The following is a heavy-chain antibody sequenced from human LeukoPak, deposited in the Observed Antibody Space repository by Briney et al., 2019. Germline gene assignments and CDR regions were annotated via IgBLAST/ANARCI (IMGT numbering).Heavy chain of an antibody. J-gene: IGHJ3*02. CDR1: GYTFTTYA. D-gene: IGHD5-24*01. CDR2: INTNTGNP. Sequence: GASVKVSCKASGYTFTTYAMNWVRQAPGQGLEWMGWINTNTGNPTYAQGFIGRFVFSSDTSVSTAYLQISSLKAEDTAVYYCARDGGDGYSNDAFDIWGQGTMVTVSS. CDR3: ARDGGDGYSNDAFDI. V-gene: IGHV7-4-1*02.